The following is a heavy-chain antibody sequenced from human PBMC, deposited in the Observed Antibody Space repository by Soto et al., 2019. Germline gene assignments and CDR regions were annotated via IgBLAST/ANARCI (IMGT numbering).Heavy chain of an antibody. CDR1: GFTFSSYG. Sequence: GGALRLSCAASGFTFSSYGMHWGRQAPGKGLEWVAVISYDGSNKYYADSVKGRFTISRDNSKNTLYLQMNSLRAEDTAVYYCAKARFLEFFLPDTSFKVPSDFCGQGTLVTVSS. V-gene: IGHV3-30*18. D-gene: IGHD3-3*01. CDR3: AKARFLEFFLPDTSFKVPSDF. J-gene: IGHJ4*02. CDR2: ISYDGSNK.